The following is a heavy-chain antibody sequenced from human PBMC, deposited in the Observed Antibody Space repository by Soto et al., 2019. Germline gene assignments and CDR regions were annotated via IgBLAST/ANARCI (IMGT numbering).Heavy chain of an antibody. CDR3: ARDSDISSWYYYFGY. J-gene: IGHJ4*02. CDR1: GYTFTGYY. Sequence: ASVKVSCKASGYTFTGYYMHWVRQAPGQGLEWMGWINPNSGGTNYAQKFQGRVTMTRDTSISTAYMELSRLRSDDTAVYYCARDSDISSWYYYFGYWGQGALVTVSS. D-gene: IGHD6-13*01. V-gene: IGHV1-2*02. CDR2: INPNSGGT.